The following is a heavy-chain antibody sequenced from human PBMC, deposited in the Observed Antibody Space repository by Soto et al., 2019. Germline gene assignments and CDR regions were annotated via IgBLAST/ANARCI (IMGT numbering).Heavy chain of an antibody. J-gene: IGHJ6*02. V-gene: IGHV3-48*03. CDR3: XXXXXXXAMDV. CDR2: IDASGTVI. Sequence: EVQLVESGGGLVQPGGSLRLSCVASAFTLGSYHMDWVRQXPGRGLEWLSYIDASGTVIYYADSVRGRFTVSRDNAKNSLFXXXNXXXXXXXXXXXXXXXXXXXAMDVWGQGTTVTVSS. CDR1: AFTLGSYH.